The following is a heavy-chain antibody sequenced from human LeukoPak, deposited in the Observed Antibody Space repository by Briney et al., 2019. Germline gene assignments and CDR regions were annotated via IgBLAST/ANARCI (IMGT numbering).Heavy chain of an antibody. V-gene: IGHV3-23*01. D-gene: IGHD2-2*01. CDR2: ISGSGGST. J-gene: IGHJ6*02. CDR3: ARGDCSSTSCYAPDYYYYYGMDV. Sequence: PGGSLRLSCAASGFTFSSYAMSWVRQAPGKGLEWVSAISGSGGSTYYADSVKGRFTISRDNSKNTLYLQMNSLRAEDTAVYYCARGDCSSTSCYAPDYYYYYGMDVWGQGTTVTVSS. CDR1: GFTFSSYA.